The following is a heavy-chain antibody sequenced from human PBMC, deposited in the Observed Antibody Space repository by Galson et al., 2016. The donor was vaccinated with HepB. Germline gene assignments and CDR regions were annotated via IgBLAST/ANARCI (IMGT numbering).Heavy chain of an antibody. CDR1: GFIFSNYW. J-gene: IGHJ4*02. D-gene: IGHD1-26*01. V-gene: IGHV3-7*03. Sequence: SLRLSCAASGFIFSNYWMTWVRQAPGKGLEWMANIKEDGSDKDYVDSVKGRFPISRANAKNSLYLQMNSLRAEDTAVYYCVRFQRREPDNYWGQGTLVTVSS. CDR3: VRFQRREPDNY. CDR2: IKEDGSDK.